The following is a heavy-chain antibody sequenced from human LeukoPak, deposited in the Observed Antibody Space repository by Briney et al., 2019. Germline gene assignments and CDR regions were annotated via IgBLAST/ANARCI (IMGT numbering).Heavy chain of an antibody. V-gene: IGHV4-34*01. J-gene: IGHJ4*02. Sequence: SETLSLTCAVYGGSFCGYYWSWIRQPPGKGLEWIGEINHSGSTSYNPSLKSRLTISVDTSKNQFSLKLTSVTAADTAVYYCARHYTSGWDLDYWGQGTLVTVSS. CDR1: GGSFCGYY. D-gene: IGHD6-19*01. CDR3: ARHYTSGWDLDY. CDR2: INHSGST.